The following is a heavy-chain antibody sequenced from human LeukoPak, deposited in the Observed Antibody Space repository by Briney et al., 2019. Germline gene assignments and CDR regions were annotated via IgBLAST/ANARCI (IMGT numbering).Heavy chain of an antibody. Sequence: GGSLRLSCSASGFTFSSYAMSWVREAPGRGLEWVSAIRGSGGSTYYADSVKGRFTSSRDNHKKTLYLQMNSLRAEDPDLYYCTREWEYWGQGTLVTVSS. CDR2: IRGSGGST. D-gene: IGHD1-26*01. J-gene: IGHJ4*02. CDR1: GFTFSSYA. CDR3: TREWEY. V-gene: IGHV3-23*01.